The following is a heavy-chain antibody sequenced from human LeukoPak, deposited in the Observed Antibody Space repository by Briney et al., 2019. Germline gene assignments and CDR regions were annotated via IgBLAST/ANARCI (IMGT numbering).Heavy chain of an antibody. J-gene: IGHJ4*02. V-gene: IGHV3-49*03. CDR2: IRSKAYGGTT. Sequence: PGGSLRLSCTASGFTFGDYAMSWFRQAPGKGLEWVGFIRSKAYGGTTEYAASVKGRFTISRDDSKSIAYLQMNSLKTEDTAVYYCTREGDDYGDYARECWGQGTLVTVSS. CDR3: TREGDDYGDYAREC. CDR1: GFTFGDYA. D-gene: IGHD4-17*01.